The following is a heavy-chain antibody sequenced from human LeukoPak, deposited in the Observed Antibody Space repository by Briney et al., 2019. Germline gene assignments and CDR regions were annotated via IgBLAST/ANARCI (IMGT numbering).Heavy chain of an antibody. CDR3: ARETTGGHFDY. CDR2: INHSGST. J-gene: IGHJ4*02. CDR1: GGSFSGYY. D-gene: IGHD4-11*01. Sequence: PSETLSLTCAVYGGSFSGYYWSWIRQPPGKGLEWIGEINHSGSTNYNPSLKSRVTISVDTSKNQFSLKLSSVTAADTAVYYCARETTGGHFDYWGQGTLVTVSS. V-gene: IGHV4-34*01.